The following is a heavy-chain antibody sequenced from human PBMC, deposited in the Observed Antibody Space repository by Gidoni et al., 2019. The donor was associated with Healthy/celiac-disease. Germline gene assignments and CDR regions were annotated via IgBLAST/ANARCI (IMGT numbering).Heavy chain of an antibody. V-gene: IGHV1-69*01. CDR2: IIPIFGTA. CDR3: ARAKGGLYDFWSGYLSWFDP. D-gene: IGHD3-3*01. J-gene: IGHJ5*02. Sequence: QVQLVQSGAEVQKPGSSVKVSCKASGGTFSSYAISWVRNAPGQGLEWMGGIIPIFGTANYAQKCQGRVTITADESTSTAYMELSSLRSEDTAVYYCARAKGGLYDFWSGYLSWFDPWGQGTLVTVSS. CDR1: GGTFSSYA.